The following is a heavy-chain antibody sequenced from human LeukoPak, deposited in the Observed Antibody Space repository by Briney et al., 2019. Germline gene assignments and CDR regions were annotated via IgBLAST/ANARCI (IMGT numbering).Heavy chain of an antibody. J-gene: IGHJ4*02. D-gene: IGHD5-18*01. CDR2: INSDGSST. Sequence: GGSLRLSCAASGFTFSSYWMHWVRQAPGKGLVWVSRINSDGSSTSYADSVKGRFTISRDNAKNTLYLQMDSLTTEDTAMYYCAKTDGYTYGKLHYWGQGTLVTVSS. CDR1: GFTFSSYW. V-gene: IGHV3-74*01. CDR3: AKTDGYTYGKLHY.